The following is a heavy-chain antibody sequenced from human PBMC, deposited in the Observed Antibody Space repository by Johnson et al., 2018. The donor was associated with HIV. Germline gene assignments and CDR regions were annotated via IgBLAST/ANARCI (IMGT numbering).Heavy chain of an antibody. V-gene: IGHV3-30*02. D-gene: IGHD3-22*01. CDR2: IRNDGSNK. Sequence: VQLVESGGGVVQPGGSLRLSCAASGFTFSSYGMHWVRQAPGKGLEWVAFIRNDGSNKYSADSVKGRFSISRNNSRDTLYLQMNSLRPEDTAVYYCAKVRRAYYEDAFDIWGQGTMVTVSS. CDR1: GFTFSSYG. CDR3: AKVRRAYYEDAFDI. J-gene: IGHJ3*02.